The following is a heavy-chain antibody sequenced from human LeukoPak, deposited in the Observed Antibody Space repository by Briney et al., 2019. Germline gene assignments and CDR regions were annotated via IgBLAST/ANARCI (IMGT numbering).Heavy chain of an antibody. CDR2: IYYSGST. V-gene: IGHV4-59*08. Sequence: SETLSLTCTVSGGSLSSYYWSWIRQPPGKGLEWIGYIYYSGSTNYNPSLKSRVTISVDTSKNQFSLKLSSVTAADTAVYYCARHRLKWLVPYGMDVWGQGTTVTVSS. CDR3: ARHRLKWLVPYGMDV. J-gene: IGHJ6*02. D-gene: IGHD6-19*01. CDR1: GGSLSSYY.